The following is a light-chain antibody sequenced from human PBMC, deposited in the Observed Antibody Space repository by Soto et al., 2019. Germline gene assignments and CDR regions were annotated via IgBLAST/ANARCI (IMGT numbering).Light chain of an antibody. CDR3: QQVNSYPLT. Sequence: DIQLTQSPSFLSASVGDRVTITCRASQGISSDLAWYQLKPGKAPKLLIYLASTLQSGAPSRFSGSGSGTEFTLTISSLQPEDSATYYCQQVNSYPLTFGRGTKVEIK. J-gene: IGKJ4*01. V-gene: IGKV1-9*01. CDR1: QGISSD. CDR2: LAS.